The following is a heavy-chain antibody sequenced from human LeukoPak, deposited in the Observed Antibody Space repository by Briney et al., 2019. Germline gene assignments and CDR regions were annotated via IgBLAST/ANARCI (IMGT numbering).Heavy chain of an antibody. J-gene: IGHJ5*02. CDR1: GGSISSSSYY. V-gene: IGHV4-39*01. CDR3: ARLLYSSGSSYPFDP. Sequence: SETLSLTCTVSGGSISSSSYYWGWIRQPPGKGLEWIGSIYYSGSTYYNPSLKSRVTISVDTSKNQFSLKLSSVAAADTAVYYCARLLYSSGSSYPFDPWGQGTLVTVSS. CDR2: IYYSGST. D-gene: IGHD6-19*01.